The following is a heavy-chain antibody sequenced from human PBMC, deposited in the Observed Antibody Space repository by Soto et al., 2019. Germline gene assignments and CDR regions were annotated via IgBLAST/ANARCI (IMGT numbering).Heavy chain of an antibody. CDR3: VKGVRESYGMDV. Sequence: PGGSLRLSCSASGFTFSRNAMHWARQAPGKGLEYVSAISSNGGSTYYADSVKGRFTISRDNSKNTLYLQMSSLRAEDTAVYYCVKGVRESYGMDVWGQGTTVTVSS. V-gene: IGHV3-64D*06. CDR1: GFTFSRNA. J-gene: IGHJ6*02. D-gene: IGHD3-10*01. CDR2: ISSNGGST.